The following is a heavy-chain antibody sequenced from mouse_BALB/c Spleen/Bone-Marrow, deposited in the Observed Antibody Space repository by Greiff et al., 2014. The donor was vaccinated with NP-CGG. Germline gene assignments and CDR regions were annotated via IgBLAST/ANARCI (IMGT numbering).Heavy chain of an antibody. D-gene: IGHD2-1*01. V-gene: IGHV1-18*01. CDR2: INPNNGGS. CDR1: GYTFTEYT. J-gene: IGHJ3*01. Sequence: EVQLQQSGPELVKPGASVKISCKTSGYTFTEYTMHWVKQSLGKSLEWIGAINPNNGGSTYNQKFKGKATLTVDKSSSTAYMEPRSLTSGGSAVYFCVRGFFFGNYVFAYWGQGTLVTVSA. CDR3: VRGFFFGNYVFAY.